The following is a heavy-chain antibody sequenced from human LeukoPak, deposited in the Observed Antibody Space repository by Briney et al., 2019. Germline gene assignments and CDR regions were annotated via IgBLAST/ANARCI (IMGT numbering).Heavy chain of an antibody. Sequence: PGGSLRLSCAASGFTFSSSALSWVRQAPGKGLEWVSGITGSGDSTTYADSVKGRFTISRDNSKNILYLRMNSLRAEDTAVYHCAKDSFYSSGWYFFDNWGQGTLVTVSS. CDR2: ITGSGDST. V-gene: IGHV3-23*01. J-gene: IGHJ4*02. CDR1: GFTFSSSA. D-gene: IGHD6-19*01. CDR3: AKDSFYSSGWYFFDN.